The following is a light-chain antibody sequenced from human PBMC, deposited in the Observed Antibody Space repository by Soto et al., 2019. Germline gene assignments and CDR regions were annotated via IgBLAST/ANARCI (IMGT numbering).Light chain of an antibody. V-gene: IGKV1-9*01. J-gene: IGKJ1*01. Sequence: DIQLTQSPSFLSASVGDRVTITCRASQDISNYLVWYQQKPGKAPKPLIYAASTLQSGVPSRFSGSGSGTEFTLTISSLQPEDFATYFCQQYDTYSWTFGQGTKVDIK. CDR3: QQYDTYSWT. CDR1: QDISNY. CDR2: AAS.